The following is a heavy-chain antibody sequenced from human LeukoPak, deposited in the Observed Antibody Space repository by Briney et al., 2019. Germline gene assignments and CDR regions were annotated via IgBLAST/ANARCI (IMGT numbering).Heavy chain of an antibody. CDR3: ARVHISNWFDP. Sequence: PSQTLSLTCAVSGGSISSGGYSWRWIRQPPGKGLEWIGYIYHSGSTYYSPSLKSRVTISVDRSKNQFSLKLSSVTAADTAVYYCARVHISNWFDPWGQGTLVTVSS. D-gene: IGHD2-21*01. CDR1: GGSISSGGYS. V-gene: IGHV4-30-2*01. J-gene: IGHJ5*02. CDR2: IYHSGST.